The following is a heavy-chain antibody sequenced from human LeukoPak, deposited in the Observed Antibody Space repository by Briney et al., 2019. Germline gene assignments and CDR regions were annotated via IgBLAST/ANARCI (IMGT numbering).Heavy chain of an antibody. CDR3: ARGGGSSTSWYYSFDY. CDR2: IHYSGST. Sequence: SETLSLTCTVSGGSISSSSYYWGWIRQPPGKGLGWIGSIHYSGSTYYNPSLKSRVAISLDTSNNQFSLRLSSVTAADTAMYYCARGGGSSTSWYYSFDYWGQGTLVTVSS. CDR1: GGSISSSSYY. V-gene: IGHV4-39*07. D-gene: IGHD6-13*01. J-gene: IGHJ4*02.